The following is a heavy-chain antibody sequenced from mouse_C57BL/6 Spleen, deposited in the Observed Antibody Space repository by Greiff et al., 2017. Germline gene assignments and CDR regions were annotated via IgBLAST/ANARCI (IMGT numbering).Heavy chain of an antibody. Sequence: VKLMESGPELVKPGASVKISCKASGYAFSSSWMNWVKQRPGKGLEWIGRIYPGDGDTNYNGKFKGKATLTADKSSSTAYMQLSSLTSEDSAVYFCARSPYYSNPYYFDYWGQGTTLTVSS. D-gene: IGHD2-5*01. V-gene: IGHV1-82*01. J-gene: IGHJ2*01. CDR1: GYAFSSSW. CDR3: ARSPYYSNPYYFDY. CDR2: IYPGDGDT.